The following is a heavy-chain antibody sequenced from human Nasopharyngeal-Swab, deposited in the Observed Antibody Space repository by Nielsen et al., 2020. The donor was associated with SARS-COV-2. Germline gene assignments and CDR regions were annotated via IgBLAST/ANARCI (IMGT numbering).Heavy chain of an antibody. Sequence: GESLKISCAASGFTFSSYWMNWVRQAPGKGLEWVANVKQDGSEKYYVDSVKGRFTISRDNAKNSLYLQMNSLRAEDTAVYHCARAGGSSWHFDYWGQGTLVTVSS. V-gene: IGHV3-7*01. CDR3: ARAGGSSWHFDY. J-gene: IGHJ4*02. D-gene: IGHD6-13*01. CDR2: VKQDGSEK. CDR1: GFTFSSYW.